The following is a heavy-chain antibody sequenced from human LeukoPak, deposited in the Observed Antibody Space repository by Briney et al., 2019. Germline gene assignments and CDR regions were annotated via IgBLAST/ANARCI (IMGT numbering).Heavy chain of an antibody. CDR1: GGSFSGYY. CDR2: INHSGST. J-gene: IGHJ4*02. Sequence: SETLSLTCAVYGGSFSGYYWSWIRQPPGKGLEWIGEINHSGSTNYNPSLKSRVTISVDTSKNQFSLKLSSVTAADTAVYYCARAINPERYCSSTSRLHYFDYWGQGTLVTVSS. V-gene: IGHV4-34*01. CDR3: ARAINPERYCSSTSRLHYFDY. D-gene: IGHD2-2*01.